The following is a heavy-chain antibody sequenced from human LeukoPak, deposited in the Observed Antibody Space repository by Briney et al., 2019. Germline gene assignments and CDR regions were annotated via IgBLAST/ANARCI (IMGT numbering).Heavy chain of an antibody. CDR1: GGSISSGSYY. V-gene: IGHV4-61*02. J-gene: IGHJ5*02. Sequence: SQTLSLTCTVSGGSISSGSYYWSWIRQPAGKGLEWIGRIYNNESAKYNPSLKSRVTISVDTSKNQFSLKLSSVTAADTAVYYCARDLYGYYWIAPWGQGPLVTVS. CDR2: IYNNESA. CDR3: ARDLYGYYWIAP. D-gene: IGHD5-18*01.